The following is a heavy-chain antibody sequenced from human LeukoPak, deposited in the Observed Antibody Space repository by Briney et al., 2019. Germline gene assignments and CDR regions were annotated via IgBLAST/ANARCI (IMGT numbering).Heavy chain of an antibody. CDR2: INPNSGET. CDR1: GYTFTGYY. J-gene: IGHJ3*02. V-gene: IGHV1-2*02. Sequence: ASVKVSCKAFGYTFTGYYMHWVRQAPRQGLEWMGWINPNSGETMYAQRFQCRVTMTRERSISTGYMALTRLISDVTVVYYCARGAGDPNAFDIWGQGTLVTVSS. CDR3: ARGAGDPNAFDI. D-gene: IGHD7-27*01.